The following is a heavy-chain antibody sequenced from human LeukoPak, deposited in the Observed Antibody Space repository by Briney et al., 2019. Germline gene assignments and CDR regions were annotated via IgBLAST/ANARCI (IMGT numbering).Heavy chain of an antibody. D-gene: IGHD2-2*01. CDR2: INIDGSIT. J-gene: IGHJ3*02. Sequence: GGSLRLSCAVSGFTFGNYWMHWVCQVAGKGLVWVSRINIDGSITNYADSVKGRFTVSRDNAKNTLYLQMNSLRAEDTAVYYCTRVGYCATTSCRTAFDIWGQGTVVTVSS. CDR3: TRVGYCATTSCRTAFDI. V-gene: IGHV3-74*01. CDR1: GFTFGNYW.